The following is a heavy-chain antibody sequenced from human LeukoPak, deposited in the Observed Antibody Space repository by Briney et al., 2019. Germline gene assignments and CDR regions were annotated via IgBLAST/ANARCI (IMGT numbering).Heavy chain of an antibody. J-gene: IGHJ3*02. D-gene: IGHD3-22*01. CDR3: AREASLYYYDSSGLRAFDI. CDR2: IWYDGSNK. CDR1: GFTFSSYG. V-gene: IGHV3-33*01. Sequence: GRSLRLSCAASGFTFSSYGMHWVRQAPGKGLEWVAVIWYDGSNKYYADSVKGRCTISRDNSKNTLYLQMNSLRAEDTAAYYCAREASLYYYDSSGLRAFDIWGQGTMVTVSS.